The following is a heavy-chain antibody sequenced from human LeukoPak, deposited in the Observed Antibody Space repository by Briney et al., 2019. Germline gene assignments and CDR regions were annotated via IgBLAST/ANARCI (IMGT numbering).Heavy chain of an antibody. Sequence: GGTLRLSCAASGFTVSSNYMTWVRQAPGKGLEWVSVIYKNAITYHADSVKGRFTISRDNSKNTLYLQMNSLRAEDTAVYYCAKNEHQLLFYVNWGQGTLVTVSS. CDR3: AKNEHQLLFYVN. CDR1: GFTVSSNY. J-gene: IGHJ4*02. V-gene: IGHV3-53*01. D-gene: IGHD2-2*01. CDR2: IYKNAIT.